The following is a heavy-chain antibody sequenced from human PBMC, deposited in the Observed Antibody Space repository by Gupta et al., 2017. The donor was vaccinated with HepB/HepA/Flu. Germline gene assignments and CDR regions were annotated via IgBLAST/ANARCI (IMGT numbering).Heavy chain of an antibody. CDR3: ARDRAYSSSWRDAFDI. CDR2: ISAFSGYT. D-gene: IGHD6-13*01. J-gene: IGHJ3*02. CDR1: GFSFTDYG. V-gene: IGHV1-18*01. Sequence: QSQLVQSGAEVTKPGASVKVPCKASGFSFTDYGVSLVRQAPGQGLEWMGWISAFSGYTNYGQKLQGRGSLTRDKATSTAYMELRSLRYDDTAVYYCARDRAYSSSWRDAFDIWGQGTMVTVSS.